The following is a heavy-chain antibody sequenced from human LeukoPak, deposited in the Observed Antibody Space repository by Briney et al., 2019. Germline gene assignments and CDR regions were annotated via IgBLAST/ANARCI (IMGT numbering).Heavy chain of an antibody. Sequence: GGSLRLSCAASGFTFSSYGMHWVRQAPGKGLEWVAVISYDGSNKYYADSVKGRFTISGDNSKNTLYLQMNSLRAEDTAVYYCAKSRETQGYFGYFDYWGQGTLVTVSS. V-gene: IGHV3-30*18. J-gene: IGHJ4*02. CDR3: AKSRETQGYFGYFDY. CDR2: ISYDGSNK. D-gene: IGHD3-22*01. CDR1: GFTFSSYG.